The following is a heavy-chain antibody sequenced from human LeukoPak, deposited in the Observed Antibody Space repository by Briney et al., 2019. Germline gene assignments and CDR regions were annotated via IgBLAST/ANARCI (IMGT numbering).Heavy chain of an antibody. D-gene: IGHD3-10*01. CDR1: GFTFSSYE. V-gene: IGHV3-48*03. Sequence: GGSLRLSCAASGFTFSSYEMNWVRQAPGKGLGWVSYISSSGSTIYYADSVKGRFTISRDNAKNSLYLQMNSLRAEDTAVYYCARDRGPVVGLLWFGESPETYGMDVWGQGTTVTVSS. J-gene: IGHJ6*02. CDR2: ISSSGSTI. CDR3: ARDRGPVVGLLWFGESPETYGMDV.